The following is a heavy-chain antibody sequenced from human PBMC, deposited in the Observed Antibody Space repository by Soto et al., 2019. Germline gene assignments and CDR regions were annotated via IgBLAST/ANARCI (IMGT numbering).Heavy chain of an antibody. CDR3: TTQSLLLTVFDY. D-gene: IGHD3-16*01. J-gene: IGHJ4*02. CDR2: IKSKTDGGTT. Sequence: SGGSLRLSCAASGFAFSNAWIIFFGHSPFKGLEWVVRIKSKTDGGTTDYAAPVKGRFTISRDDSKNTLYLQMNSLKTEDTAVYYCTTQSLLLTVFDYWGQGTLVTVSS. CDR1: GFAFSNAW. V-gene: IGHV3-15*01.